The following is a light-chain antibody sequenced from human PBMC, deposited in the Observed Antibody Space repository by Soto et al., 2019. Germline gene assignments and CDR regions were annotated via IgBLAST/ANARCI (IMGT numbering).Light chain of an antibody. CDR3: QQYSDSPLT. V-gene: IGKV3-20*01. J-gene: IGKJ4*01. CDR1: QTVRTNY. CDR2: GAS. Sequence: EIVLTQSPGTLSLSPGERATLSGRASQTVRTNYLAWFHHKPGQAPRLLIYGASSRATGIPDRFSGSGSGTDCTLTINRLEPEDFAVYFCQQYSDSPLTLGGGTKVEIK.